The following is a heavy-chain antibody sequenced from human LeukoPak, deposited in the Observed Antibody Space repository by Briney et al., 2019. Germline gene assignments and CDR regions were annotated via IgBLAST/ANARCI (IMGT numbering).Heavy chain of an antibody. CDR2: IYYSGST. V-gene: IGHV4-59*08. D-gene: IGHD6-19*01. Sequence: SETLSLTCTVSGGSISSYYWSWIRQPPGKGLEWIGYIYYSGSTNYNPSLKSRVTISVDTSKNHFSLKLSSVTAADSAVYYCARHYGQGWWSGGWNWFDPWGQGTLVTVSS. CDR3: ARHYGQGWWSGGWNWFDP. J-gene: IGHJ5*02. CDR1: GGSISSYY.